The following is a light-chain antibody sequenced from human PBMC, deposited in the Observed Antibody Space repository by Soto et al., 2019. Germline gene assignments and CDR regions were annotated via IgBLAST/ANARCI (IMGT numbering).Light chain of an antibody. Sequence: DIQMTQSPSSLSASVGDRVTITCRASQSISNYLNWYQQKPGKAPKLLMYAASSLQSGVPSRFGGSGSGTDFTLTISSLQPEDFATYYCQQSYSTPRTFGQGTMMEIK. CDR3: QQSYSTPRT. J-gene: IGKJ1*01. CDR2: AAS. V-gene: IGKV1-39*01. CDR1: QSISNY.